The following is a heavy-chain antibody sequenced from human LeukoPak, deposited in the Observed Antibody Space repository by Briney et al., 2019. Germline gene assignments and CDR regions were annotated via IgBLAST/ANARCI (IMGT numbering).Heavy chain of an antibody. CDR2: ISYDGSVK. CDR3: ARDDSSGYYWYYFDY. J-gene: IGHJ4*02. D-gene: IGHD3-22*01. CDR1: GFIFSSYA. V-gene: IGHV3-30-3*01. Sequence: PGGSLRLSCAASGFIFSSYAMHWVGQAPGKGLEWVAVISYDGSVKYFADSVKGRFTISRDNSKNTLYLQMNSLRAEDTAVYYCARDDSSGYYWYYFDYWGQGTLVTVSS.